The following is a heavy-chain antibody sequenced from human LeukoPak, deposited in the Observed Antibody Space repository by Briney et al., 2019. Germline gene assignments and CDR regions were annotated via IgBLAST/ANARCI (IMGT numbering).Heavy chain of an antibody. D-gene: IGHD1-1*01. J-gene: IGHJ6*03. CDR1: GGSISSSSYY. CDR3: ARALAGYYYYYYMDV. CDR2: IYYSGST. V-gene: IGHV4-39*07. Sequence: SETLSLTCTVSGGSISSSSYYWGWIRQPPGKGLEWIGSIYYSGSTYYNPSLKSRVTISVDTSKNQFSLKLSSVTAADTAVYYCARALAGYYYYYYMDVWGKGTTVTVSS.